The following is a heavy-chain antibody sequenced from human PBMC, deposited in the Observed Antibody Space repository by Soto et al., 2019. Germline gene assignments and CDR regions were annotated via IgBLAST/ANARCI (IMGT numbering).Heavy chain of an antibody. CDR1: GGTFISYA. Sequence: SVKVSCKAFGGTFISYAFSWVRQAPGQGLEWMGGTIPIFSTTHYAQNFQGRVTITADGSTSTAYMELSSLRSEDTAVHYCAAAVWRGYSEYYYGMDVWGLGTTVTVSS. J-gene: IGHJ6*02. CDR2: TIPIFSTT. V-gene: IGHV1-69*13. CDR3: AAAVWRGYSEYYYGMDV. D-gene: IGHD3-3*01.